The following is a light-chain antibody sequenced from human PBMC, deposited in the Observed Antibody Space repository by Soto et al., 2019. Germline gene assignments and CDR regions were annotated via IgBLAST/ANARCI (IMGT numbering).Light chain of an antibody. V-gene: IGKV1-17*01. Sequence: DIQMTQSPSSLSASVGDRVTITCRASQGINNHLGWYQQRPGKAPKRLIYAASNLEGGVPSRFSSSGSGTEFTLTISSLQPADFSIYYCLQHNTYPFTFGPGTKVDVK. CDR1: QGINNH. J-gene: IGKJ3*01. CDR2: AAS. CDR3: LQHNTYPFT.